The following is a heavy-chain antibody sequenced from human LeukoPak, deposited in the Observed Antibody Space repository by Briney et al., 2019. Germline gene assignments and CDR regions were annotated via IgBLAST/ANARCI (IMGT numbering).Heavy chain of an antibody. J-gene: IGHJ3*02. CDR2: IIPMHGIP. Sequence: SVKVSCKASGGTFNNFAFNWLRQAPGQGLEWVGRIIPMHGIPNYAQKFQGRVTITADKSTTTAYMELSSLKSEDTAVYYCARKSNFWSGYEGLFDIWGQGTMVSVSS. CDR1: GGTFNNFA. D-gene: IGHD3-3*01. CDR3: ARKSNFWSGYEGLFDI. V-gene: IGHV1-69*04.